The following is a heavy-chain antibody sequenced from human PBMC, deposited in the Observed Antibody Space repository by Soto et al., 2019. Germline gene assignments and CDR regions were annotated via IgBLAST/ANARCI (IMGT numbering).Heavy chain of an antibody. J-gene: IGHJ4*02. D-gene: IGHD5-12*01. CDR3: ARRSEMATIDY. CDR2: ISYDGSNK. V-gene: IGHV3-30-3*01. CDR1: GFTFSSYA. Sequence: QVQLVETGGGVVQPGRSLRLSCAASGFTFSSYAMHWVRQAPGKGLEWVAVISYDGSNKYYADSVKGRFTISRDNSKNTLYLQMNSLRAEDTDVYYCARRSEMATIDYWGQGTLVTVSS.